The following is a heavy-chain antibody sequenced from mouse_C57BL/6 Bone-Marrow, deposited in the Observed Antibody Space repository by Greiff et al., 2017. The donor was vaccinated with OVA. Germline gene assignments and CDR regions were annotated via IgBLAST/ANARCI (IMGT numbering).Heavy chain of an antibody. J-gene: IGHJ4*01. CDR1: GYTFTSYW. Sequence: QVQLQQPGAELVRPGSSVKLSCKASGYTFTSYWMDWVKQRPGQGLEWIGNIYPSDSETHYNQKFKDKATLTVDKSSSTAYMQLSSLTSEDSAVYYCARREIYYDYDGAMDYWGQGTSVTVSS. CDR3: ARREIYYDYDGAMDY. D-gene: IGHD2-4*01. V-gene: IGHV1-61*01. CDR2: IYPSDSET.